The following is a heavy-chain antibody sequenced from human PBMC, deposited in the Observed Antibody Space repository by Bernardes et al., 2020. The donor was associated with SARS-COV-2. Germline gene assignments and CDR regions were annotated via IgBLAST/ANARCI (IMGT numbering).Heavy chain of an antibody. Sequence: ETLSLTCAVSGGSISSSNWWSWVRQPPGKGLEWIGEIYHSGSTNYNPSLKSRVTISVDKSKNQFSLKLSSVTAADTAVYYCARSTGGYVFYYYGMDVWGQGTTVTVSS. D-gene: IGHD5-12*01. CDR1: GGSISSSNW. CDR2: IYHSGST. J-gene: IGHJ6*02. V-gene: IGHV4-4*02. CDR3: ARSTGGYVFYYYGMDV.